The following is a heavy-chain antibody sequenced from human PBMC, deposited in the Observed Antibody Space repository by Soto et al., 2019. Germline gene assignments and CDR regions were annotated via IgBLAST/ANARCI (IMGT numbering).Heavy chain of an antibody. CDR1: GYTFTSYA. D-gene: IGHD2-21*02. V-gene: IGHV1-3*05. CDR2: INAGNGNT. J-gene: IGHJ4*02. Sequence: QVQLVQSGAEEKKPGASVKVSCKASGYTFTSYAMHWVRQAPGQRLEWMGWINAGNGNTKYSQKFQDRVTITRDTSASTAYTELSRLRSEDTAVYYCARTCVVVTALDYWGQGTLVTVAS. CDR3: ARTCVVVTALDY.